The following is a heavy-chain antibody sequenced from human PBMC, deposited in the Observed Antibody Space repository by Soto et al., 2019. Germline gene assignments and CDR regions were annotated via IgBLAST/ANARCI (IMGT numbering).Heavy chain of an antibody. Sequence: ASVKVSCKASGYTFTRYGISWVRQAPGQGLEWMGWISAYNGNTNYAQKLQGRVTMTTDTSTSTAYMELRSLRSDDTAVYYCAREADIVVVPAAIGTYYYGMDVWGQGTTVTVSS. CDR2: ISAYNGNT. CDR3: AREADIVVVPAAIGTYYYGMDV. D-gene: IGHD2-2*01. CDR1: GYTFTRYG. V-gene: IGHV1-18*01. J-gene: IGHJ6*02.